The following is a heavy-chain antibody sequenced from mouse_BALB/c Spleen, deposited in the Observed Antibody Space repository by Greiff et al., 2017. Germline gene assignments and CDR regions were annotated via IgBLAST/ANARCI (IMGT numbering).Heavy chain of an antibody. CDR2: IDPANGNT. V-gene: IGHV14-3*02. CDR1: GFNIKDTY. CDR3: ARRMITTDGGFDY. J-gene: IGHJ2*01. D-gene: IGHD2-4*01. Sequence: EVQGVESGAELVKPGASVKLSCTASGFNIKDTYMHWVKQRPEQGLEWIGRIDPANGNTKYDPKFQGKATITADTSSNTAYLQLSSLTSEDTAVYYCARRMITTDGGFDYWGQGTTLTVSS.